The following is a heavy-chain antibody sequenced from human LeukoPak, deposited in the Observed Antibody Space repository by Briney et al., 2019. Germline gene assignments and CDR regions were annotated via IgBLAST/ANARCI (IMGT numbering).Heavy chain of an antibody. CDR3: ARHGPQDGYTNYFDY. V-gene: IGHV4-59*08. CDR1: GGSISSYY. J-gene: IGHJ4*02. D-gene: IGHD5-12*01. CDR2: IYYSGST. Sequence: SETLSLTCTVSGGSISSYYWSWMRQPPGKGVEWVGDIYYSGSTDYNPSLKSPVTISVDPSKTQFSLKLSSVTAADTAVYYCARHGPQDGYTNYFDYWGQGTLVTVSS.